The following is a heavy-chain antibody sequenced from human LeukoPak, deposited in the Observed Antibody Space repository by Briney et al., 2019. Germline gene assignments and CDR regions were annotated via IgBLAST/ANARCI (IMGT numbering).Heavy chain of an antibody. Sequence: GGSLRLSCAASGFTFSSYGVNWVRQAPGKGLEWVAVISYDGSNKYYADSVKGRFTISRDNSKNTLYLQMNSLRAEDTAVYYCAKGDRIVGAKRGMDVWGQGTTVTVSS. CDR1: GFTFSSYG. J-gene: IGHJ6*02. CDR2: ISYDGSNK. CDR3: AKGDRIVGAKRGMDV. V-gene: IGHV3-30-3*01. D-gene: IGHD1-26*01.